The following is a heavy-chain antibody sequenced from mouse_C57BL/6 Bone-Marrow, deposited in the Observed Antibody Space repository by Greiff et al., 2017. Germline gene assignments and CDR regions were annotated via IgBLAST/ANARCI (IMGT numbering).Heavy chain of an antibody. D-gene: IGHD2-1*01. CDR3: ASHYCGRGGFAT. V-gene: IGHV1-64*01. Sequence: QVQLQQPGAELVKPGASVKLSCKASGYTFTSYWMHWVKQRPGQGLEWIGMIHPNSGSTNYNEKFKSKATLTVDKSSSTAYMQLSSLTSEDSAVYYSASHYCGRGGFATGGRGPVTTVSA. CDR2: IHPNSGST. CDR1: GYTFTSYW. J-gene: IGHJ3*01.